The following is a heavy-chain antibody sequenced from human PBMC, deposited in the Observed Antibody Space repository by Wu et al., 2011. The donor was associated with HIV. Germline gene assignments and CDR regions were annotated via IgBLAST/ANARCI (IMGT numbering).Heavy chain of an antibody. Sequence: QVHLVQSGAEMKKPGSSVKVSCEASGGTFNGYAVSWVRQAPGQGLEWMGGTVPVLGGTDYAQKFQGRVTITTDESTRTAYMELSSLRSEDTAVYYCARDVDGSGYVNAFDIWGQGTMVTVSS. J-gene: IGHJ3*02. D-gene: IGHD3-22*01. V-gene: IGHV1-69*05. CDR2: TVPVLGGT. CDR3: ARDVDGSGYVNAFDI. CDR1: GGTFNGYA.